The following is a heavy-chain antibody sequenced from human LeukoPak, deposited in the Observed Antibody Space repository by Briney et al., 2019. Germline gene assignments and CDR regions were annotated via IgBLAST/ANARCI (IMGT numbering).Heavy chain of an antibody. V-gene: IGHV3-20*04. CDR1: GFTFDDYG. CDR2: INWNGGST. J-gene: IGHJ6*02. Sequence: PGGSLRLSCAASGFTFDDYGMSWVRQAPGKGLEWVSGINWNGGSTGYADSVKGRFTISRDNSKNTLYLQMNSLRAEDTAVYYCAKDPLQVRGVIFDYYYYGMDVWGQGTTVTVSS. D-gene: IGHD3-10*01. CDR3: AKDPLQVRGVIFDYYYYGMDV.